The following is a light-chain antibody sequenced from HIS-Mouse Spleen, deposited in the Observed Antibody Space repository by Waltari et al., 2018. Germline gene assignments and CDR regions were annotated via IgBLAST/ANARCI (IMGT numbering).Light chain of an antibody. CDR2: GAS. J-gene: IGKJ1*01. CDR1: QSVSSSY. Sequence: DIVLPQSPGTLSLSQGERPTISCRASQSVSSSYLAWYQQTPGQAPRLLIYGASSRATGIPDSFSGSGSGTDFTLTISRLEPEDFAVYYCQQYGSFRTFGQGTKVEIK. V-gene: IGKV3-20*01. CDR3: QQYGSFRT.